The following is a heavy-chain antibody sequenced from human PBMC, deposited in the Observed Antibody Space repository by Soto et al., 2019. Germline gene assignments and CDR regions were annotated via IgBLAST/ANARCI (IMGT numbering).Heavy chain of an antibody. D-gene: IGHD2-2*01. CDR3: AIVGEDDVPGFVY. Sequence: QVQLVQSGAEVKKPGSSVKVSCKASGGTFSSYTISWVRQAPGQGLEWMGRIIPILGIANYAQKFQGRVTITAGKSTSTAYMELSSLRSEDTAVYYCAIVGEDDVPGFVYCGQGTLVTVSA. J-gene: IGHJ4*02. CDR2: IIPILGIA. V-gene: IGHV1-69*02. CDR1: GGTFSSYT.